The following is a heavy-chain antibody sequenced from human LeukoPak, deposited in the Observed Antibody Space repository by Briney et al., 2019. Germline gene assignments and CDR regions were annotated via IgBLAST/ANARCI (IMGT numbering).Heavy chain of an antibody. Sequence: SVTLSLTCTVSGGSISSGNYYWSWIRQPAGQGLEWIGRIWADGAPTYRPSLKSRVSISIDVSKNQFSLRLTSVTAADTAVYYCARGRDSRGYQFMGFDSWGQGTLVTVSS. V-gene: IGHV4-61*02. J-gene: IGHJ4*02. CDR1: GGSISSGNYY. CDR3: ARGRDSRGYQFMGFDS. D-gene: IGHD3-22*01. CDR2: IWADGAP.